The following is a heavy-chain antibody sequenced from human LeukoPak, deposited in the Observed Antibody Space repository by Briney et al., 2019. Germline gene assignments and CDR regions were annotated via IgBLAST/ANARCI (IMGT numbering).Heavy chain of an antibody. V-gene: IGHV1-69*01. CDR1: GGTFSSYA. D-gene: IGHD5-18*01. Sequence: SVKVSCKASGGTFSSYAISWVRQAPGRGLEWMGGIIPIFGTANYAQKFQGRVTITADESTSTAYMELSSLRSEDTAVYYCARDVYSYGPRGYYYYYMDVWGKGTTVTVSS. J-gene: IGHJ6*03. CDR2: IIPIFGTA. CDR3: ARDVYSYGPRGYYYYYMDV.